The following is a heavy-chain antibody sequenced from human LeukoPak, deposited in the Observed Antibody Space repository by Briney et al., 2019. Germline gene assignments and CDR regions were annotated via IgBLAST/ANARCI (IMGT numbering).Heavy chain of an antibody. CDR1: GGSFSGYY. D-gene: IGHD3-10*01. Sequence: LETLSLTCAVYGGSFSGYYWSWIRQPPGKGLEWIGEINHSGSTNYNPSLKSRVTISVDTSKNQFSLKLSSVTAADTAVYYCARIWFGELLSHWGQGTLVTVSS. CDR3: ARIWFGELLSH. J-gene: IGHJ4*02. V-gene: IGHV4-34*01. CDR2: INHSGST.